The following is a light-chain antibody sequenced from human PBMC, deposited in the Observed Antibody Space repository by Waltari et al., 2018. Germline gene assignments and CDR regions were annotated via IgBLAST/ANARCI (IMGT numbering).Light chain of an antibody. Sequence: DIQLTQSPSFLSASIGDRVIITCRASQDITSYLTWYQLKPGKAPKLLIFHASTLQPGVPPRCSASGSGTDFTLTISSLQPEDFATYYCQQFYTYPLTFGGGTKVESK. CDR2: HAS. CDR1: QDITSY. CDR3: QQFYTYPLT. V-gene: IGKV1-9*01. J-gene: IGKJ4*01.